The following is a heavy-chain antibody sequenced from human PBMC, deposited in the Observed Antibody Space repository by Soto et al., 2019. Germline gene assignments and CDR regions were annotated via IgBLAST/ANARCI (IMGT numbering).Heavy chain of an antibody. J-gene: IGHJ6*02. CDR1: GFTFSSYG. D-gene: IGHD3-22*01. Sequence: QVQLVESGGGVVQPGRSLRLSCAASGFTFSSYGMHWVRQAPGKGLEWVAVIWYDGRNKYYADSVKGRFTISRDNSKNTLYLQMNSLRAEDTAVYYCARVQYYDSSGYPSNYYYYGMDVWGQGTTVTVSS. V-gene: IGHV3-33*01. CDR3: ARVQYYDSSGYPSNYYYYGMDV. CDR2: IWYDGRNK.